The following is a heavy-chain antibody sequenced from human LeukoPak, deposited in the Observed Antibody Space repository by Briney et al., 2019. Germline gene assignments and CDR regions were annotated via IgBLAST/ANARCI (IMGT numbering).Heavy chain of an antibody. CDR1: GYTFTGYY. CDR2: INPNSGGT. D-gene: IGHD3-22*01. J-gene: IGHJ1*01. CDR3: ARDSYYDSSGYYSPEYFQH. Sequence: ASVKVSCKASGYTFTGYYMHWVRQAPGQGLEWMGWINPNSGGTSYAQKFQGRVTMTRDTSISTAYMELSRLRSDDTAVYYCARDSYYDSSGYYSPEYFQHWGQGTLVTVSS. V-gene: IGHV1-2*02.